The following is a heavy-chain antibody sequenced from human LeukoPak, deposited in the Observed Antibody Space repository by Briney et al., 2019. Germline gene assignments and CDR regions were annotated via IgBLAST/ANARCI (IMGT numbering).Heavy chain of an antibody. CDR1: GFTFSNFG. Sequence: GGSLRLSCAASGFTFSNFGMNWVRQSPGRGLEWLAFLRYDETTKNYADSAKGRFTISRDNSKNSLYLQMNSLRAVDTAVYYCARDLDPSSSPFPYYFDYWGQGTLVTVSS. CDR3: ARDLDPSSSPFPYYFDY. V-gene: IGHV3-30*02. J-gene: IGHJ4*02. D-gene: IGHD6-6*01. CDR2: LRYDETTK.